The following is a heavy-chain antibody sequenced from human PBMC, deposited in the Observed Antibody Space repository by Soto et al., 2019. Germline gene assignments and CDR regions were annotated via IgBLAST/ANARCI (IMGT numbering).Heavy chain of an antibody. V-gene: IGHV3-21*01. CDR1: GFTFSSYS. Sequence: GGSLRLSCAASGFTFSSYSMNWVRQAPGKGLEWVSSISSSSSYIYYADSVKGRFTISRDNAKNSLYLQMNSLRAEDTAVYYCARTKGRQPRGRNDGEYGMDVWGQGTTVTVSS. D-gene: IGHD1-1*01. J-gene: IGHJ6*02. CDR3: ARTKGRQPRGRNDGEYGMDV. CDR2: ISSSSSYI.